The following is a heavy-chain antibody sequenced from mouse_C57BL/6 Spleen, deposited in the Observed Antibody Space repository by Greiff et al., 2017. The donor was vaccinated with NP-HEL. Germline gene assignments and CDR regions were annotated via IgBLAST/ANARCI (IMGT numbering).Heavy chain of an antibody. CDR1: GYTFTSYW. CDR3: ARESPTAMITTGFAY. V-gene: IGHV1-53*01. D-gene: IGHD2-4*01. J-gene: IGHJ3*01. Sequence: QVQLQQPGTELVKPGASVKLSCKASGYTFTSYWMHWVKQRPGQGLEWIGNINPSNGGTNYNEKFKSKATLTVDKSSSTAYMQLSSLTSEDSAVYYWARESPTAMITTGFAYWGQGTLVTVSA. CDR2: INPSNGGT.